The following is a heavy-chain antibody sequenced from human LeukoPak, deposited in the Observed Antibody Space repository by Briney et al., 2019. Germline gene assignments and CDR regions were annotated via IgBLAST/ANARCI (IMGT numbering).Heavy chain of an antibody. Sequence: GGSLRLSCAASGFTFSSYAMSWVRQAPGKGLEWVSYISSSGSTIYYADSVKGRFTISRDNAKNSLYLQMNSLRAEDTAVYYCASPGEGYCSGGSCYYFDYWGQGTLVTVSS. CDR1: GFTFSSYA. V-gene: IGHV3-48*03. D-gene: IGHD2-15*01. J-gene: IGHJ4*02. CDR2: ISSSGSTI. CDR3: ASPGEGYCSGGSCYYFDY.